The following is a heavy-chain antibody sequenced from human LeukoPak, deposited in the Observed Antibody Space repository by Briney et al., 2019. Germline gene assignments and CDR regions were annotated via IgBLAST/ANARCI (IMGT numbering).Heavy chain of an antibody. CDR1: GYTFTSYY. Sequence: ASVKVSCKASGYTFTSYYLHWMRQAPGQGLEWMGIVNPSGGSTNYAQKFQGRVTLTRDTSTSTVYMVLSSLRSEDTAVYYCARDRGGVGATFLGYGMDAWGQGTTVTVSS. J-gene: IGHJ6*02. D-gene: IGHD1-26*01. CDR3: ARDRGGVGATFLGYGMDA. CDR2: VNPSGGST. V-gene: IGHV1-46*01.